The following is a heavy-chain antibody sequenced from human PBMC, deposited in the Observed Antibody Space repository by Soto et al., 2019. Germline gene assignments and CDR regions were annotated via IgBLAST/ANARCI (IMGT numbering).Heavy chain of an antibody. CDR2: ISSSGDYI. CDR3: VRDPTAMFTRICDY. J-gene: IGHJ4*02. Sequence: EVQLVESGGGLVKPGGSLRLSCAASGFTFSGSAMNWVRQAPGKGLEWVSSISSSGDYIYYADSVKGRFTISRDNAKKSLFLQMNNLRAEDTAVYYCVRDPTAMFTRICDYWGQGILVTVSS. CDR1: GFTFSGSA. V-gene: IGHV3-21*01. D-gene: IGHD5-18*01.